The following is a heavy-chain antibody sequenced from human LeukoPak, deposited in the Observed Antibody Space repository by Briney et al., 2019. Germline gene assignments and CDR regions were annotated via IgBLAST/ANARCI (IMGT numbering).Heavy chain of an antibody. D-gene: IGHD6-13*01. J-gene: IGHJ4*02. CDR3: AKGTRIAAAGTYYGY. Sequence: GGSLRLSCTASGLSFSIYSMSWVRQAPGKGLEWVSAISGSGGSTYYADSVKGRFTVSRDNSKNTLYLQMNSLRAEDTAVYYCAKGTRIAAAGTYYGYWGQGTLVAVSS. CDR2: ISGSGGST. V-gene: IGHV3-23*01. CDR1: GLSFSIYS.